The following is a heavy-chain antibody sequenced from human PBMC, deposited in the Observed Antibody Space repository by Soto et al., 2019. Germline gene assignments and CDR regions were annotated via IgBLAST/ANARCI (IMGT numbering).Heavy chain of an antibody. J-gene: IGHJ6*02. V-gene: IGHV3-30*18. CDR1: GFTFSLYG. CDR2: TSYDGSKK. Sequence: QLQLVESGGGVVQPGRSLRLSCAASGFTFSLYGMHWVRQAPGKGLEWVAVTSYDGSKKYYADSVKGRFTISRDNSKNTLYLQMNSLRAEDTAVYYCAKDSGYSGYDVYDYYYGMDVWGQGTTVTVSS. CDR3: AKDSGYSGYDVYDYYYGMDV. D-gene: IGHD5-12*01.